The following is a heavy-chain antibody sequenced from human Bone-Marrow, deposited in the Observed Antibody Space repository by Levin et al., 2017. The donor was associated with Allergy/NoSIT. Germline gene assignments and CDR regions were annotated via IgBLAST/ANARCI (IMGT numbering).Heavy chain of an antibody. CDR2: IWYDGSNK. V-gene: IGHV3-33*01. CDR3: ARERPSGPFNAVARGGVNWYFDH. D-gene: IGHD6-19*01. Sequence: GGSLRLSCAASGFTFSSYGMHWVRQAPGKGLEWVAVIWYDGSNKYYADSVKGRFTISRDNSKNTLYLQMNSLRAEDTAVYSCARERPSGPFNAVARGGVNWYFDHWGHGTLVTVSS. J-gene: IGHJ2*01. CDR1: GFTFSSYG.